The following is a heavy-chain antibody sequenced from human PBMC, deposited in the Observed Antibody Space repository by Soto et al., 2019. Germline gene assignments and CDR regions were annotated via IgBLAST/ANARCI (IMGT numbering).Heavy chain of an antibody. D-gene: IGHD3-22*01. J-gene: IGHJ5*02. Sequence: PGGSLRLSCAASGFTFSSYSMNWVRQAPRKGLEWVSSISSSSSYIYYADSVKGRFTISRDNAKNSLYLQMNSLRAEDTAVYYCARDRYDSSGYYSPYNWFDPWGQGTLVTVSS. CDR2: ISSSSSYI. CDR1: GFTFSSYS. V-gene: IGHV3-21*01. CDR3: ARDRYDSSGYYSPYNWFDP.